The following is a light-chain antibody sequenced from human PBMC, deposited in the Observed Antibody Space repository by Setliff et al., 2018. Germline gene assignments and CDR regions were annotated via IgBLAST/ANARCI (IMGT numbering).Light chain of an antibody. CDR1: RSDVGAYDY. Sequence: QSALTQPASVSASPGQSISISCSGTRSDVGAYDYVSWYQQHPGKAPKVLIYEVTNWPSGVSDRFSGSKSGNTASLSISGLQAEDEADYYCSSYTGSDTIVFGTGTKVTVL. CDR3: SSYTGSDTIV. CDR2: EVT. J-gene: IGLJ1*01. V-gene: IGLV2-14*03.